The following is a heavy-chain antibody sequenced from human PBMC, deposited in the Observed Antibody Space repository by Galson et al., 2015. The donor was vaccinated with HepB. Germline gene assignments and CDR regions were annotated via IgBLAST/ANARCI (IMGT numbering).Heavy chain of an antibody. CDR2: IIPILGIA. D-gene: IGHD3-10*01. CDR3: ARVGQADGSYYKPRGWYFDL. V-gene: IGHV1-69*04. Sequence: SVKVSCKASGGTFSSYAISWVRQAPGQGLEWMGRIIPILGIANYAQKFQGRVTITADKSTSTAYMELSSLRSEDTAVYYCARVGQADGSYYKPRGWYFDLWGRGTLVTVSS. J-gene: IGHJ2*01. CDR1: GGTFSSYA.